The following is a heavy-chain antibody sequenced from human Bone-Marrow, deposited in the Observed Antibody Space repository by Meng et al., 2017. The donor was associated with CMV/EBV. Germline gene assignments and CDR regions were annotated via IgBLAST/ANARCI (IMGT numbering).Heavy chain of an antibody. Sequence: GGSLRLSCATSGFNFRVYGMHWVRQLPGKGLEWVSVIYSGGSTYYADSVKGRFTISRDNSKNTLYLQMNSLRAEDTAVYYCARDKFLAATGTFDIWGQGTMVTVSS. CDR3: ARDKFLAATGTFDI. V-gene: IGHV3-NL1*01. CDR1: GFNFRVYG. D-gene: IGHD2-15*01. CDR2: IYSGGST. J-gene: IGHJ3*02.